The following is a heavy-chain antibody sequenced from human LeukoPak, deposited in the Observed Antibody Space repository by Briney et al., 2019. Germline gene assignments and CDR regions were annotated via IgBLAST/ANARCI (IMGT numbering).Heavy chain of an antibody. J-gene: IGHJ5*02. CDR1: GGSINSSSFY. V-gene: IGHV4-39*07. CDR3: ARRRSSGWFDP. Sequence: SETLSLTCSVSGGSINSSSFYWGWIRQPPGKGLEWIGSIYYSGSTYYNPSLKSRVTISVDTSKNQFSLKLSSVTAADTAVYYCARRRSSGWFDPWGQGTLVTVSS. D-gene: IGHD6-19*01. CDR2: IYYSGST.